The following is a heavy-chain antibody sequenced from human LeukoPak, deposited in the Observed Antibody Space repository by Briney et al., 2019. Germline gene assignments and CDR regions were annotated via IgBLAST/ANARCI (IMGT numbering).Heavy chain of an antibody. CDR2: ISVSADST. CDR1: GFRFSTYD. CDR3: AKDPGYFGG. J-gene: IGHJ4*02. D-gene: IGHD3-16*01. Sequence: GGSLRLSCAASGFRFSTYDMSWVRQAPGKGLEWVSVISVSADSTYYADSVKGRFTISRDNSKNTLYLQMNSLRADDTALYYCAKDPGYFGGWGQGTLVTVSS. V-gene: IGHV3-23*01.